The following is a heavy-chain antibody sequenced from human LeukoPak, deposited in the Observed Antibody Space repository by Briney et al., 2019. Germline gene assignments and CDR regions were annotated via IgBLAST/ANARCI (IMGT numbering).Heavy chain of an antibody. J-gene: IGHJ4*02. D-gene: IGHD6-13*01. CDR3: AREAAAGRKDAFDY. CDR1: GFTFSSYG. V-gene: IGHV3-30*02. CDR2: IRYDGSNK. Sequence: PGGSLRLSCAASGFTFSSYGMHWVRQAPGKGLEWVAFIRYDGSNKYYADSVKGRFTISRDNSKNTLYLQMNSLRAEDTAVYYCAREAAAGRKDAFDYWGQGTLVTVSS.